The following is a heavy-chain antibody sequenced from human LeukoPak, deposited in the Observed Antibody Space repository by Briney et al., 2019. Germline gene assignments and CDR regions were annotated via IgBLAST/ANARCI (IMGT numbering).Heavy chain of an antibody. CDR3: ARHISSGWYTSPRQYYFDY. Sequence: PSETLSLTCAVYGGSFSGYYWSWIRQPPGKGLEWIGEINHSGSTNYNPSLKSRVTISVDTSKNQFSLKLSSVTAADTAVYYCARHISSGWYTSPRQYYFDYWGQGTLVTVSS. J-gene: IGHJ4*02. CDR2: INHSGST. D-gene: IGHD6-19*01. V-gene: IGHV4-34*01. CDR1: GGSFSGYY.